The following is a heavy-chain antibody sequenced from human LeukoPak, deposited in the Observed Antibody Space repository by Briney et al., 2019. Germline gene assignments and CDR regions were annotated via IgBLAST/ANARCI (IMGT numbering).Heavy chain of an antibody. D-gene: IGHD3-22*01. CDR1: GGSISSGGYS. V-gene: IGHV4-30-2*01. J-gene: IGHJ4*02. CDR3: ARGSSGYFDY. CDR2: IYHSGST. Sequence: PSETLSLTCAVSGGSISSGGYSWSWIRQPPGKGLEWIGYIYHSGSTYYNPSPKSRVTISVDRSKNQFSLKLSSVTAADTAVYYCARGSSGYFDYWGQGTLVTVSS.